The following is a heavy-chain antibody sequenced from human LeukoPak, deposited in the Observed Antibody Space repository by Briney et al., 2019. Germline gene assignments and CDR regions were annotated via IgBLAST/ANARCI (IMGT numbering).Heavy chain of an antibody. Sequence: GGSLRLSCAASGFTVSGSYMNWVRQAPGKGLEWVSVIHSGGSTYYADPVKGRFTISRDNSKNTLYLQMNSLRAEDTAVYYCARGVSGGYYYEFDYWGQGTLVTVSS. CDR2: IHSGGST. J-gene: IGHJ4*02. V-gene: IGHV3-53*01. CDR1: GFTVSGSY. CDR3: ARGVSGGYYYEFDY. D-gene: IGHD3-22*01.